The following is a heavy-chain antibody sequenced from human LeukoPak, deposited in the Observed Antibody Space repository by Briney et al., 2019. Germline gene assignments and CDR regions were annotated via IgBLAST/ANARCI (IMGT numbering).Heavy chain of an antibody. V-gene: IGHV1-69*13. J-gene: IGHJ4*02. CDR3: ARGQGINPYSSGWYLSY. Sequence: ASVKVSCKASGGTFSSYAISWVRQAPGQGLGWMGGIIPIFGTANYAQKFQGRVTITADESTSTAYMELSSLRSEDTAVYYCARGQGINPYSSGWYLSYWGQGTLVTVSS. CDR2: IIPIFGTA. D-gene: IGHD6-19*01. CDR1: GGTFSSYA.